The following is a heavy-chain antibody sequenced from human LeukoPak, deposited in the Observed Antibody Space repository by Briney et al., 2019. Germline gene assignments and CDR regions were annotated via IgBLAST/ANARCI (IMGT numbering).Heavy chain of an antibody. CDR1: GFTFSSYG. V-gene: IGHV3-30*02. J-gene: IGHJ6*03. CDR3: AKTGYSSSRWQLNHYYYYYMDV. D-gene: IGHD6-13*01. Sequence: PGGSLRLSCAASGFTFSSYGMHWVRQAPGKGLEWVAFIRYDGSNKYYADSVKGRFTISRDNSKNTLYLQMNSLRAEDTAVYYCAKTGYSSSRWQLNHYYYYYMDVWGKGTTVTISS. CDR2: IRYDGSNK.